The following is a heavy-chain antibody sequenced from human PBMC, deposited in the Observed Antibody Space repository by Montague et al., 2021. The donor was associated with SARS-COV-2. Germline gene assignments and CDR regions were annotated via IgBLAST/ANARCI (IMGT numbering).Heavy chain of an antibody. Sequence: SETLSLTCGVSGASIMGYHWSWVRKPPGRGLEWIGDVRDTGTTNYNPSLHNRITISIDTSEGQFSLRLTSVTAADTAVYYCARFFRVGTRSAFDRWGQGIPVTVSS. J-gene: IGHJ4*02. CDR1: GASIMGYH. D-gene: IGHD3-10*01. CDR3: ARFFRVGTRSAFDR. V-gene: IGHV4-59*08. CDR2: VRDTGTT.